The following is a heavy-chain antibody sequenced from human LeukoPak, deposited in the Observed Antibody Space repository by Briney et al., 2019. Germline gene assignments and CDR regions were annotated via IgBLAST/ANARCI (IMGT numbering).Heavy chain of an antibody. J-gene: IGHJ4*02. CDR2: ISYDGSNK. V-gene: IGHV3-30*04. CDR3: ARGSSRIAVAGNLSY. D-gene: IGHD6-19*01. Sequence: GGSLRLSCAASGFTFSSYAMHWVRQAPGKGLEWVAVISYDGSNKYYADSVKGRFTISRDNSKNTLYLQMNSLRAEDTAVYYCARGSSRIAVAGNLSYWGQGTLVTVSS. CDR1: GFTFSSYA.